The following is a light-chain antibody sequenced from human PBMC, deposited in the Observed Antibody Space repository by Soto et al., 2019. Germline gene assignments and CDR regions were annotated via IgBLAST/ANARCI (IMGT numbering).Light chain of an antibody. CDR2: KAS. CDR3: QQYNSYPFVT. CDR1: QSISSW. Sequence: IPMTQSPSTLSASVGDRVTITCGASQSISSWLAWYQQKPRKAPKLLIYKASSLESGVPSRFSGSESGTEFTLPISSLQPDGFAAYYCQQYNSYPFVTFGQGTKVNIK. V-gene: IGKV1-5*03. J-gene: IGKJ1*01.